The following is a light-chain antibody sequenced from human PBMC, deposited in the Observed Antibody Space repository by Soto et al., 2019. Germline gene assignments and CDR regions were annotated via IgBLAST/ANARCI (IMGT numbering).Light chain of an antibody. Sequence: QSVLTQPPSVSAAPGQKVTISCSGSTSNIGNNYVSWYQQLPGTAPKLLIYDNNKRPSGIPDRFSGSKSGTSATLGITGLQTGDEADYYCATWDNILSAWVFGGGTKLTVL. CDR3: ATWDNILSAWV. J-gene: IGLJ3*02. V-gene: IGLV1-51*01. CDR2: DNN. CDR1: TSNIGNNY.